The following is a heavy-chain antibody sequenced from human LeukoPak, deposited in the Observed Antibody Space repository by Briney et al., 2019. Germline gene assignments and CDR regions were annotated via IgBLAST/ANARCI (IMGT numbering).Heavy chain of an antibody. D-gene: IGHD3-10*01. V-gene: IGHV1-46*01. J-gene: IGHJ6*03. CDR1: GYTFTSYY. CDR3: ARAPPYYTKNMDV. Sequence: ASVKVSCKASGYTFTSYYMHWVRQAPGQELEWMGIINPSGGSTGYAQTFQGRVAMTRDTSTSTVYMELSSLRSEDTAVYYCARAPPYYTKNMDVWGKGTTVTVSS. CDR2: INPSGGST.